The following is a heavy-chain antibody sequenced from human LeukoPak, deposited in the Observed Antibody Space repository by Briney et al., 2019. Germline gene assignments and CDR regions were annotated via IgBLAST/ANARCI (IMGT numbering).Heavy chain of an antibody. V-gene: IGHV1-69*04. J-gene: IGHJ5*02. CDR2: IIPILGIA. D-gene: IGHD3-22*01. CDR1: GGTFSSYA. CDR3: ARVSYYDSSGYYYDYWFDP. Sequence: GASVKVSCKASGGTFSSYAISWVRQAPGQGLEWMGRIIPILGIANYAQKFQGRVTITADESTSTAYMELSSLRSEDTAVYYCARVSYYDSSGYYYDYWFDPWGQGTLVTVSS.